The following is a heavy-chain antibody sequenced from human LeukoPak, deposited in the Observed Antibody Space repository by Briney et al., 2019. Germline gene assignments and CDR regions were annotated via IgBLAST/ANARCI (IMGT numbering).Heavy chain of an antibody. CDR1: RFAFSSYA. CDR3: ARMSSTEIYYFYYMDV. D-gene: IGHD6-6*01. J-gene: IGHJ6*03. CDR2: ISNSGVST. V-gene: IGHV3-23*01. Sequence: GGSLRLSCAASRFAFSSYAMNWVRQPPGKGLEWVSAISNSGVSTYYADSVKGRFTISRDNSKNTLYLQVDSLRAEDTAVYYCARMSSTEIYYFYYMDVWGKGTTVTVSS.